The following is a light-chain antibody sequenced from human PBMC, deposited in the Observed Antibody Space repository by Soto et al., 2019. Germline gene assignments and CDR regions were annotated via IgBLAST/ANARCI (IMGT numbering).Light chain of an antibody. J-gene: IGKJ4*01. V-gene: IGKV3-11*01. CDR2: DAS. Sequence: EVVLTQSPATLSLSPGDRATLSCRASQSVGPSLAWYQQRPGQPPRLLIFDASDRAIGVPVRFSGSGSGTHVTLPLDRLEPDDFAVYRCQQRRNWAARFRGGTRVEF. CDR1: QSVGPS. CDR3: QQRRNWAAR.